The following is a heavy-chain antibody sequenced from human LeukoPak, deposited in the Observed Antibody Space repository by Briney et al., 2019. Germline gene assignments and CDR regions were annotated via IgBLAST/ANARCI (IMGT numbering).Heavy chain of an antibody. D-gene: IGHD5-12*01. CDR2: INPNSGGT. J-gene: IGHJ6*02. V-gene: IGHV1-2*02. Sequence: ASVKVSCKASGYSFTDSYIHWVRQAPGQGLEWMGWINPNSGGTNYAQKFQGRVTMTRDTSISTAYMELSRLRSDDTAVYYCARTQYSGYDWRTYYYYGMDVWGQGTTVTVSS. CDR1: GYSFTDSY. CDR3: ARTQYSGYDWRTYYYYGMDV.